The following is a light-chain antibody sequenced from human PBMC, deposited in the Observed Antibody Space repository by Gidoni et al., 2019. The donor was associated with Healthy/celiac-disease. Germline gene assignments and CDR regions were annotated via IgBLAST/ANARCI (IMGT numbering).Light chain of an antibody. V-gene: IGLV1-44*01. CDR2: SNN. Sequence: QSVLTQPPSASGTPGQRVTISCSGSSSNIGSNTVNWHQQLPGTAPKLLIYSNNPRPSGVPDRFSGSKSGTSASLAISGLQSEDEADYYCAAWDDSLNGPNWVFGGGTKLTVL. CDR1: SSNIGSNT. CDR3: AAWDDSLNGPNWV. J-gene: IGLJ3*02.